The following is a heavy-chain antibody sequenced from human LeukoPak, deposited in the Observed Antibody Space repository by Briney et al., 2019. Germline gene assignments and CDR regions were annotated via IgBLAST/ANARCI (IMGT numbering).Heavy chain of an antibody. D-gene: IGHD3-22*01. Sequence: GGSLRLSCAASGFTFSSYSMNWVRQAPGKGLEWVSSISSSSSYIYYADSVKGRFTISRDNAKNSLYLQMNSLRAEDTAVYYCAGDGRIWYYYDSSGYYHGAFDIWGQGTMVTVSS. CDR2: ISSSSSYI. CDR1: GFTFSSYS. V-gene: IGHV3-21*01. CDR3: AGDGRIWYYYDSSGYYHGAFDI. J-gene: IGHJ3*02.